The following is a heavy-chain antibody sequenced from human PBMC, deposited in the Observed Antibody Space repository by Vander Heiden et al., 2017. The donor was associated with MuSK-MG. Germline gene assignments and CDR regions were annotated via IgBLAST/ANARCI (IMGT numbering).Heavy chain of an antibody. CDR2: IYYSGST. V-gene: IGHV4-31*03. CDR3: ARGIIAVADIDY. J-gene: IGHJ4*02. Sequence: QVQLQESGPGLVKPSQTLSLTCPVSGGSISSGGYYWSWIRQHPGKGLEWIGYIYYSGSTYYNPSLKSRVTISVDTSKNQFSLKLSSVTAADTAVYYCARGIIAVADIDYWGQGTLVTVSS. D-gene: IGHD6-19*01. CDR1: GGSISSGGYY.